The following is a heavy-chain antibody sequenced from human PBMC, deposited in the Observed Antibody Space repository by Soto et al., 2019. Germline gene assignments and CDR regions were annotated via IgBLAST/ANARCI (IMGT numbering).Heavy chain of an antibody. CDR3: AKDPGRGTMIVVVNAFDY. CDR2: ISGSGGST. D-gene: IGHD3-22*01. J-gene: IGHJ4*02. V-gene: IGHV3-23*01. Sequence: GGSLRLSCAASGFTFSSYAMSWVRQAPGKGLEWVSAISGSGGSTYYADSVKGRFTISRDNSKNTLYLQMNSLRAEDTAVYYCAKDPGRGTMIVVVNAFDYWGQGTLVTVSS. CDR1: GFTFSSYA.